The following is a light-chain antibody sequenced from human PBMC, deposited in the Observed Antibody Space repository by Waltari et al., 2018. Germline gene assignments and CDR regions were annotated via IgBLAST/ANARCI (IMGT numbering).Light chain of an antibody. CDR2: RSL. CDR1: SSNPGNND. V-gene: IGLV1-47*01. J-gene: IGLJ3*02. Sequence: QSVLTQPPSASGTPGQRVTFSCSGSSSNPGNNDVHWYQQLPGTAPKLLFYRSLQRPSGVPGRFSGSKSGTSASLAISGLRSEDEADYYCAAWDDSLTALMFGGGTKVTVL. CDR3: AAWDDSLTALM.